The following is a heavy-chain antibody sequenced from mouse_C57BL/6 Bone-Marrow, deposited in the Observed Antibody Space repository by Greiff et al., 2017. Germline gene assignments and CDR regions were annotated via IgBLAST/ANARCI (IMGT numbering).Heavy chain of an antibody. V-gene: IGHV1-59*01. CDR2: IDPSDSYT. D-gene: IGHD1-1*01. CDR3: ARGSYVGY. CDR1: GYTFTSYW. Sequence: QVQLQQPGAELVRPGTSVKLSCKASGYTFTSYWMHWVKQRPGQGLEWIGVIDPSDSYTNYNQKFKGKATLTVDTSSSTAYMQLSSLTSEDSAVYYCARGSYVGYWGQGTTLTVSS. J-gene: IGHJ2*01.